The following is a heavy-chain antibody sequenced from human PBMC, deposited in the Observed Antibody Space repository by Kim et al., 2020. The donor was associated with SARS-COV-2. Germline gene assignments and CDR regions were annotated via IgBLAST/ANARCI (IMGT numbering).Heavy chain of an antibody. D-gene: IGHD1-26*01. CDR1: GGSINSYY. Sequence: SETLSLTCTVSGGSINSYYWTWIRQPPGKGLEWIGYIYHSGSIKYNPSLKSRVTISVDTSKNQFSLKLNSVTAADTAVYHCVRGRIVGVSDYWGQGILVAVSS. CDR2: IYHSGSI. CDR3: VRGRIVGVSDY. V-gene: IGHV4-59*01. J-gene: IGHJ4*02.